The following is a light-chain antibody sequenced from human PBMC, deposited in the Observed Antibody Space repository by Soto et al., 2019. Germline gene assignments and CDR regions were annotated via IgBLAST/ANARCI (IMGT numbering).Light chain of an antibody. V-gene: IGKV1D-12*01. CDR3: QQVDSFPLT. CDR2: TAS. CDR1: QDISRW. J-gene: IGKJ4*01. Sequence: DIQMTQSPSSVSASVGDRITITCRASQDISRWLAWYQQKPGRAPNLLIYTASTLESGVPSRFSGSGSGTDFTLTISNLQPEEFATYYCQQVDSFPLTVGGGTKVEIK.